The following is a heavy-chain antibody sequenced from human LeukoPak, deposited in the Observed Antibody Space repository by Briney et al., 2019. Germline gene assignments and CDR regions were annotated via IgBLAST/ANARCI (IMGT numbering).Heavy chain of an antibody. J-gene: IGHJ4*02. CDR2: ISSSSSYI. CDR3: ARVGSLRIQLWSPSDY. V-gene: IGHV3-21*01. Sequence: GGSLRLSCAASGFTFSSYSMNWVRQAPGKGLEWVSSISSSSSYIYYADSVKGRFTISRDNAKNSLYLRMNSLRAEDTAVYYCARVGSLRIQLWSPSDYWGQGTLVTVSS. D-gene: IGHD5-18*01. CDR1: GFTFSSYS.